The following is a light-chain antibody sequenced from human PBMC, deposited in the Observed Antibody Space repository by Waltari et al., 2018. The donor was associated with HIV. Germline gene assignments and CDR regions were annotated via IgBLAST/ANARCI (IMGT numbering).Light chain of an antibody. J-gene: IGLJ2*01. CDR1: ALPTQY. Sequence: SDELTQPPSVSVSPGQTATITCSGDALPTQYTTWYQQKSGQAPVLLIHKDTERPSGIPERFSGSSSGTIVTLTISGVQAEDESDYYCQSADATGSSVLFGGGTKLTVL. V-gene: IGLV3-25*03. CDR3: QSADATGSSVL. CDR2: KDT.